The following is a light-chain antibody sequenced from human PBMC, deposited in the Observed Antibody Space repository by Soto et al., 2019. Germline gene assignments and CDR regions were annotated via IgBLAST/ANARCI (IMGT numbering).Light chain of an antibody. CDR2: GAS. CDR1: QSVTSH. Sequence: ESVLTQSPGTLSLSPGERATLSCRASQSVTSHLAWYQQKPGQAPRLLIYGASSRATGTADRFSGSGSGTDFTLTISRLEPEDFAVYYCQQYARSPLTFGRGTKV. J-gene: IGKJ4*01. V-gene: IGKV3-20*01. CDR3: QQYARSPLT.